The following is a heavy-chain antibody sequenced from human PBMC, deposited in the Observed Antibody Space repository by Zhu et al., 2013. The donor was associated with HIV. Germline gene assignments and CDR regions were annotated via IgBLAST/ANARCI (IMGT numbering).Heavy chain of an antibody. V-gene: IGHV1-69*01. D-gene: IGHD3-22*01. CDR3: ARDHNSGYYSYFDY. CDR2: IIPMFGTA. J-gene: IGHJ4*02. CDR1: GYTFTSYA. Sequence: QVQLVQSGAEVKNPGASVKVSCKASGYTFTSYAISWVRQAPGQGLEWMGGIIPMFGTANYAQKFQGRVTITADESTSTAYMQLSSLRSEDTAVYYCARDHNSGYYSYFDYWGQGTLVTVSS.